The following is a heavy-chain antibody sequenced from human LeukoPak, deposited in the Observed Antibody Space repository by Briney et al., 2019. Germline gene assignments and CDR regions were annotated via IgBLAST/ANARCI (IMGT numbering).Heavy chain of an antibody. CDR1: GFTFSSYA. V-gene: IGHV3-30*04. Sequence: GGSLRLSCAASGFTFSSYAVHWVRQAPGKGLEWVAFIQYDESTKYCADSLKGRFTISRDNSKNTLYLQMNSLRPEDTAVYYCAGDSIRQQLYYFDYWGQGTLVTVSS. J-gene: IGHJ4*02. CDR3: AGDSIRQQLYYFDY. CDR2: IQYDESTK. D-gene: IGHD6-13*01.